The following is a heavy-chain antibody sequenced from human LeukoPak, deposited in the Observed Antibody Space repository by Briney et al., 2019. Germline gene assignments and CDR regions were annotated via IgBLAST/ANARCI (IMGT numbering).Heavy chain of an antibody. J-gene: IGHJ3*02. Sequence: PGGSLRLSCAASGFTFSSYWMHWVRQAPGKGLVWVSRINNDGSNIIYADSVKGRFTFSRDNAKNTLYLQMDSLRAEDTAVYYCSRGGAYHAFDIWGQGTTVTVSS. D-gene: IGHD1-26*01. CDR3: SRGGAYHAFDI. CDR1: GFTFSSYW. V-gene: IGHV3-74*01. CDR2: INNDGSNI.